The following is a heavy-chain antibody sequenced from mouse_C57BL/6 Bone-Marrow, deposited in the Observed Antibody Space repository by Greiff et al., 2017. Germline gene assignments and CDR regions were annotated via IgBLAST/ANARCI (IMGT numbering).Heavy chain of an antibody. D-gene: IGHD1-1*01. CDR3: ARHGSSDWYFDV. CDR2: INPNNGGT. V-gene: IGHV1-18*01. CDR1: GYTFTDYN. J-gene: IGHJ1*03. Sequence: VHVKQSGPELVKPGASVKIPCKASGYTFTDYNMDWVKQSHGQSLEWIGDINPNNGGTIYNQKFKGKATLTVDKSSSTAYMELRSLTSEDTAVYYCARHGSSDWYFDVWGTGTTVTVSS.